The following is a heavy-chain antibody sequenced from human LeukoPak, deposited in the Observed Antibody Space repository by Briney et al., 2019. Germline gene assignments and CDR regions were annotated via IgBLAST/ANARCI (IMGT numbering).Heavy chain of an antibody. CDR1: GGTFSSYA. V-gene: IGHV1-69*13. D-gene: IGHD3-10*01. J-gene: IGHJ4*02. CDR3: ARAGVWFGELSSPFDY. Sequence: SVRLSCTASGGTFSSYAMSWVRQAPGQGLEWMGGIIPIFGTANYAQKFQGRFTITGDESTSTAYMELNSLRSEDTAVYYCARAGVWFGELSSPFDYWGQGTLVTVSS. CDR2: IIPIFGTA.